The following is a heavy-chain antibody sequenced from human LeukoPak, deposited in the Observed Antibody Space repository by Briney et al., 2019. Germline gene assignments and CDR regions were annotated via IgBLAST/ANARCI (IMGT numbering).Heavy chain of an antibody. CDR2: ISYDGSNK. CDR3: ARYQLLL. D-gene: IGHD2-2*01. CDR1: GFTFSSYA. V-gene: IGHV3-30*01. Sequence: GGSLRLSCAASGFTFSSYATHWVRQAPGKGLEWVAVISYDGSNKYYADSVKGRFTISRDNSKNTLYLQMNSLRAEDTAVYYCARYQLLLWGQGTLATVSS. J-gene: IGHJ4*02.